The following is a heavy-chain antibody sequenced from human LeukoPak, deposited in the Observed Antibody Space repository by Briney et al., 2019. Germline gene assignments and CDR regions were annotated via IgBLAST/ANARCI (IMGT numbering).Heavy chain of an antibody. Sequence: SETLSLTCGVYSGSFGGYYWTWFRQPPGKGLEWIGEFNHNWGAKYNPSLKSRATISVDTSNNHLSLSLNSVTAADTAVYYCAASLWFGIYPDYWGQGSLVTVSS. CDR3: AASLWFGIYPDY. CDR1: SGSFGGYY. CDR2: FNHNWGA. J-gene: IGHJ4*02. D-gene: IGHD3-10*01. V-gene: IGHV4-34*01.